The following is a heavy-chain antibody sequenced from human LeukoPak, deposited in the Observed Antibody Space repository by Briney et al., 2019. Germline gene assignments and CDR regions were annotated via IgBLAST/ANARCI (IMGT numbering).Heavy chain of an antibody. CDR3: ASFSGDYAVDY. D-gene: IGHD4-17*01. CDR1: GFTFSSYW. J-gene: IGHJ4*02. Sequence: PGGSLRLSCTASGFTFSSYWMSWVRQAPGKGLEWIGEINHSGSTNYNPSLKSRVTISVDTSKNQFSLKLSSVTAADTAVYYCASFSGDYAVDYWGQGTLVTVSS. CDR2: INHSGST. V-gene: IGHV4-34*01.